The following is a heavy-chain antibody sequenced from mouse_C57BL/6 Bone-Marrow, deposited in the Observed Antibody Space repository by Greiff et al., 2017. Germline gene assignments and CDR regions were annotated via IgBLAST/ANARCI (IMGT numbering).Heavy chain of an antibody. CDR2: IHPNSGST. D-gene: IGHD1-1*01. CDR3: ASATTVVADISLYYYAMDY. Sequence: VQLQQPGAELVKPGASVKLSCKASGYTFTSYWMHWVKQRPGQGLEWIGMIHPNSGSTNYNEKFKSKATLTVDKSSSTAYMQLSSLTSEDSAVYYCASATTVVADISLYYYAMDYWGQGTSVTVSS. CDR1: GYTFTSYW. V-gene: IGHV1-64*01. J-gene: IGHJ4*01.